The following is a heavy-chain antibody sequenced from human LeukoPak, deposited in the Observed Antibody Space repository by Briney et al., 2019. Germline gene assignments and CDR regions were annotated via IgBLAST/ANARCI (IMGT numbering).Heavy chain of an antibody. CDR2: IGDSGSGG. CDR3: SRIKYVGNSGYHFDY. Sequence: PGGSLRLSCSASGFNFNYFAMSWIRQAPGKRLEWVSTIGDSGSGGSYADSVRGRFTISRDNSKNIVYLQMHSLRVDDSAVYYCSRIKYVGNSGYHFDYWGQGTLVTVSS. D-gene: IGHD4-23*01. J-gene: IGHJ4*02. CDR1: GFNFNYFA. V-gene: IGHV3-23*01.